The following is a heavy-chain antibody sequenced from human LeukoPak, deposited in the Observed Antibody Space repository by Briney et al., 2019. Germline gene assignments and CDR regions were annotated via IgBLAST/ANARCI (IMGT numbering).Heavy chain of an antibody. J-gene: IGHJ3*02. CDR1: GGTFSSYA. CDR2: TIPIFGTA. V-gene: IGHV1-69*13. Sequence: SVKVSCKASGGTFSSYAISWVRQAPGQGLERMGGTIPIFGTANYAQKFQGRVTITADESTSTAYMELSSLRSEDTAVYYCARDGTKNDAFDIWGQETMVTVSS. D-gene: IGHD1-26*01. CDR3: ARDGTKNDAFDI.